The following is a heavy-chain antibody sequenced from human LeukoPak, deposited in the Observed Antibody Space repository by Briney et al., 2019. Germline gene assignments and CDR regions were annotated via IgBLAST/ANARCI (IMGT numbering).Heavy chain of an antibody. Sequence: GGSLRLSCAASGFTLSIYAMSWVRPAPGKGREWVSAISGSGGSTYYADSVKGRFTIPRDNSKNTLYLQMNSLRAEDTAVYYCAKARERNCSSTSCYRADYYYYYMDVWGKGTTVTVSS. V-gene: IGHV3-23*01. D-gene: IGHD2-2*02. J-gene: IGHJ6*03. CDR3: AKARERNCSSTSCYRADYYYYYMDV. CDR1: GFTLSIYA. CDR2: ISGSGGST.